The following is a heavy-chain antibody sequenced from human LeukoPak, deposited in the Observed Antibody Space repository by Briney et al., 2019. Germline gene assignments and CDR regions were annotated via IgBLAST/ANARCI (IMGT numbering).Heavy chain of an antibody. D-gene: IGHD6-13*01. CDR2: ISWNSGSI. J-gene: IGHJ4*02. CDR1: GFTFDDYA. CDR3: AKDKRATAAGLFDY. V-gene: IGHV3-9*01. Sequence: GGSLRLSCAASGFTFDDYAMHWVRQAPGKGLEWVSGISWNSGSIGYADSVKGRFTISRDNAKNSLYLQMNSLRAEDTALYYCAKDKRATAAGLFDYWGQGTLVTVSS.